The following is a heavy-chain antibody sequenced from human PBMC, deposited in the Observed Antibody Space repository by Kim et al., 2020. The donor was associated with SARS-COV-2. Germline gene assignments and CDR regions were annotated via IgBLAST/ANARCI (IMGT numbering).Heavy chain of an antibody. Sequence: SETLSLTCAVYGGSFSGYYWSWIRQPPGKGLEWTGEINHSGSTNYNPSLKSRVTISVDTSKNQFSLKLSSVTAADTAVYYCARGLAAAGTRVPRQPSNWFDPWGQGTLVTVSS. J-gene: IGHJ5*02. CDR1: GGSFSGYY. V-gene: IGHV4-34*01. CDR3: ARGLAAAGTRVPRQPSNWFDP. D-gene: IGHD6-13*01. CDR2: INHSGST.